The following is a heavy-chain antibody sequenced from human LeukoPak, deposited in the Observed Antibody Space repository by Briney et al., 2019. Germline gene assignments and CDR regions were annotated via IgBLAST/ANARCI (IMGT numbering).Heavy chain of an antibody. CDR2: IYYSGST. D-gene: IGHD3-10*01. Sequence: SETLSLTCTVSGGSINNSTYYWAYIRQPPGKGLEWIGHIYYSGSTHHNPSLKSRVTISVDTSKNQFSLKLSSVTATDTAVYYCARSLLSAGSGSYGFDPWGQGTLVTVSS. CDR1: GGSINNSTYY. J-gene: IGHJ5*02. CDR3: ARSLLSAGSGSYGFDP. V-gene: IGHV4-30-4*08.